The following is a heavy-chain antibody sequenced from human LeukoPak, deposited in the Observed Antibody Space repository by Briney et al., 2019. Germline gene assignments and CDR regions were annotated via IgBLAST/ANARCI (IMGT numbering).Heavy chain of an antibody. CDR3: ATGRYYDSSGYYYFDY. CDR1: GYTLTELS. Sequence: ASVKVSCKVSGYTLTELSMHWVRQAPGKGLEWMGGFDPEDGETIYAQKFQGRVTMTEDTSTDTAYMELSSLRSEDTAVYYCATGRYYDSSGYYYFDYWGQGTLLTVSS. CDR2: FDPEDGET. D-gene: IGHD3-22*01. V-gene: IGHV1-24*01. J-gene: IGHJ4*02.